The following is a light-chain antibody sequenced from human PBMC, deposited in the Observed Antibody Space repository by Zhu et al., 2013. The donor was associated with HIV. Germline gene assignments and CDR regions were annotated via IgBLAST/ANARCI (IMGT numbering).Light chain of an antibody. J-gene: IGLJ3*02. V-gene: IGLV3-21*02. CDR2: DDT. CDR1: NIGTKT. CDR3: QAWDSTTAV. Sequence: SYLLTQPPSVSVAPRQTARLTCGGNNIGTKTVHWYRQQPGQAPVMVVYDDTARPSGIPERFSGSNSGNTATLTISGTQGKDEADYYCQAWDSTTAVFGGGTKLTVL.